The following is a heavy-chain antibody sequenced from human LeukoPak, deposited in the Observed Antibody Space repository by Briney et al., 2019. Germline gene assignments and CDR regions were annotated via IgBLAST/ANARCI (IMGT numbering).Heavy chain of an antibody. CDR1: GGSISSYY. D-gene: IGHD3-10*01. V-gene: IGHV4-4*07. CDR3: AREHAPYYYGSGSDAFDI. CDR2: IYTSGST. Sequence: ASETLSLTCTVSGGSISSYYWSWIRQPAGEGLEWIGRIYTSGSTNYNPSLKSRVTMSVDTSKNQFSLKLSSVTAADTAVYYCAREHAPYYYGSGSDAFDIWGQGTMVSVSS. J-gene: IGHJ3*02.